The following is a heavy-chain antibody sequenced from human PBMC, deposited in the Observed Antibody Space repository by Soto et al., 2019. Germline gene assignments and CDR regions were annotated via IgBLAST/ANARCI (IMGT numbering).Heavy chain of an antibody. Sequence: QVQLQESGPGLVKPSGTLSLTCTVSNASISSRKWWTWVRQTPGKGLEWIGEIYHSGSINHNPSLKSRFTMSVDKSNNQFALKMTSVTAADTAVYYCASKFGELLADAFDILGQGTVVTFSS. CDR1: NASISSRKW. D-gene: IGHD3-10*01. V-gene: IGHV4-4*02. J-gene: IGHJ3*02. CDR2: IYHSGSI. CDR3: ASKFGELLADAFDI.